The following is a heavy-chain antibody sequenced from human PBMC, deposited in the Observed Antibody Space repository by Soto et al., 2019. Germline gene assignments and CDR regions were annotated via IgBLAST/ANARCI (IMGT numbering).Heavy chain of an antibody. CDR3: AKIPGNYGGNPPAPVY. D-gene: IGHD4-17*01. CDR2: ISGSGGST. Sequence: PGGSLRLSCAASGFTFSSYAMSWVRQAPGKGLEWVSAISGSGGSTYYADSVKGRFTISRDNSKNTLYLQMNSLRAEDTAVYYCAKIPGNYGGNPPAPVYWGQGTLVTVSS. CDR1: GFTFSSYA. V-gene: IGHV3-23*01. J-gene: IGHJ4*02.